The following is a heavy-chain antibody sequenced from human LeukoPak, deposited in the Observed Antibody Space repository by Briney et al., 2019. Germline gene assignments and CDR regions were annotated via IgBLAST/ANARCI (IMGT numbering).Heavy chain of an antibody. CDR1: GGSISSGGYY. Sequence: SETLSLTCTVSGGSISSGGYYWSWIRQHPGKGLEWIGYIYYSGSTYYNPSLKSRVTISVDTSKNQFSLKLSSVTAADTAVYYCARISYYYDSSGYHYYSDYWGQGTLVTVSS. V-gene: IGHV4-31*03. CDR2: IYYSGST. J-gene: IGHJ4*02. CDR3: ARISYYYDSSGYHYYSDY. D-gene: IGHD3-22*01.